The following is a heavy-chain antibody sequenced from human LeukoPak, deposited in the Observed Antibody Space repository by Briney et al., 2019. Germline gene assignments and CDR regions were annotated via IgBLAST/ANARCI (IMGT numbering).Heavy chain of an antibody. Sequence: GASVTVSCKVSGYTLTELSMHWVRQAPGKGLEWMGGFDPEGGETIYAQKFQGRVTMTEDTSTDTAYMELSSLRSEDTAVYYCAGVEGGGGWFGELLPWGQGTLVTVSS. CDR2: FDPEGGET. CDR1: GYTLTELS. V-gene: IGHV1-24*01. J-gene: IGHJ4*02. CDR3: AGVEGGGGWFGELLP. D-gene: IGHD3-10*01.